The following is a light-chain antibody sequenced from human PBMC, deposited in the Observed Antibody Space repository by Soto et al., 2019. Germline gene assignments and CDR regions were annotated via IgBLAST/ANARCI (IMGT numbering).Light chain of an antibody. J-gene: IGKJ5*01. CDR3: HQRQYWPPIT. CDR2: DAS. Sequence: GERATLSCRPSLSVSVYLDWYQQKPGQAPRLLISDASNRATGIPARFSGSGSGTDFTLTISSLEPEDFAVYYCHQRQYWPPITFGQGTRLEIK. V-gene: IGKV3-11*01. CDR1: LSVSVY.